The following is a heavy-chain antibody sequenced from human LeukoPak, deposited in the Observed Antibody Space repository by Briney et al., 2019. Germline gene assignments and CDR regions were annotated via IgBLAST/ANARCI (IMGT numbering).Heavy chain of an antibody. CDR3: ARLPGTNWMGEYYFDY. V-gene: IGHV4-39*01. CDR2: IYYSGTT. CDR1: GGSISGSNYY. D-gene: IGHD3-16*01. Sequence: WETLSLTCTVSGGSISGSNYYWGRVRQPPGKGLEWIVSIYYSGTTYYNPSLKSRVTISIDTSKNQFSLTLSSVTAADTAVYYWARLPGTNWMGEYYFDYWGQGTLVTVSS. J-gene: IGHJ4*02.